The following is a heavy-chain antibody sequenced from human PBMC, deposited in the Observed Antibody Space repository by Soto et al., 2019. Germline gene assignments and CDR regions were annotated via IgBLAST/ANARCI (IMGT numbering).Heavy chain of an antibody. V-gene: IGHV3-74*01. CDR2: INRDGSAT. Sequence: PVGSLRLSCAASGFTFSSYWMHWVRQAPGKGLVWVSRINRDGSATNYADSVKGRFTISRDNAKNTLYLQMNSLRAEDTAVFYCGRGGSDSPMAPGYWGQGTLVTVSS. CDR3: GRGGSDSPMAPGY. D-gene: IGHD5-18*01. J-gene: IGHJ4*02. CDR1: GFTFSSYW.